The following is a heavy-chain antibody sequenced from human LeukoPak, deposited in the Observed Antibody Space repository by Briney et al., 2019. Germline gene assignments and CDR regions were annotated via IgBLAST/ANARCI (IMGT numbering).Heavy chain of an antibody. CDR3: ARRSGRQLRYFSAGEFDY. V-gene: IGHV1-2*02. CDR2: INPNSGGT. D-gene: IGHD3-9*01. J-gene: IGHJ4*02. CDR1: GYTFTGYY. Sequence: GASVKVSCKASGYTFTGYYMHWVRQAPGQGLEWMGWINPNSGGTNYAQKFQGRVTMTRDTSISTAYMELSRLRSDDTAVYYCARRSGRQLRYFSAGEFDYWGQGTLVTVSS.